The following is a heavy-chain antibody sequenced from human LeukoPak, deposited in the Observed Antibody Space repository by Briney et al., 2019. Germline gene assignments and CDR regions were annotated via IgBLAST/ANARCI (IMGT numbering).Heavy chain of an antibody. CDR1: GGSISNKY. V-gene: IGHV4-59*01. D-gene: IGHD6-13*01. J-gene: IGHJ2*01. Sequence: SETLSLTCTVSGGSISNKYWSWIRQPPGKGLEWIGYIYYSETANYNPSLKSRVTISVDTSKNQFSLKLTSVTAADTAVYYCARVYYSSSYDYWYFDLWGRGTLVTVSS. CDR3: ARVYYSSSYDYWYFDL. CDR2: IYYSETA.